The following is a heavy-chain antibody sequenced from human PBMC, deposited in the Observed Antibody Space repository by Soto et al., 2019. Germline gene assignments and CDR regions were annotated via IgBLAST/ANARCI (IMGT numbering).Heavy chain of an antibody. CDR3: ARDRPEILNPTDHPMFDY. CDR2: IKSDGSST. Sequence: EVQLVESGGGLVQPGGSLRLSCAASGFTFSSHWMHWVRQVPGKWLVWVSRIKSDGSSTAYADSVKGRFTISRDNAKNTLYLQMNSLRVEDSAVYYCARDRPEILNPTDHPMFDYWGQGTLVTVSS. D-gene: IGHD6-6*01. CDR1: GFTFSSHW. J-gene: IGHJ4*02. V-gene: IGHV3-74*01.